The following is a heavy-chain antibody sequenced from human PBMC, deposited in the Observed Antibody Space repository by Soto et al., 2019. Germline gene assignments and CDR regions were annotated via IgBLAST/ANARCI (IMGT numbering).Heavy chain of an antibody. CDR1: GYTFTSYA. V-gene: IGHV1-3*01. CDR2: INAGNGNT. CDR3: ARVYCSSTSCYGLAPDY. J-gene: IGHJ4*02. Sequence: QVQLVQSGAEVKKPGASVKVSCKASGYTFTSYAMHWVRQAPGQRLEWMGWINAGNGNTKYSQKFQGRVTITRDTSASTAYMELSSLRSEDTAVYYCARVYCSSTSCYGLAPDYWGQGTLVTVSS. D-gene: IGHD2-2*01.